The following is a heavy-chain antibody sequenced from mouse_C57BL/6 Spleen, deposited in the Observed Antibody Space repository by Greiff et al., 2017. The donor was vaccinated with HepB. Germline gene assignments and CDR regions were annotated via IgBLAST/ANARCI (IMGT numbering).Heavy chain of an antibody. J-gene: IGHJ3*01. CDR1: GYTFTDYN. Sequence: LVEPGASVKIPCKASGYTFTDYNMDWVKQSHGKSLEWIGDINPNNGGTIYNQKFKGKATLTVDKSSSTAYMELRSLTSEDTAVYYCAVSLRRFAYWGQGTLVTVSA. CDR3: AVSLRRFAY. D-gene: IGHD2-4*01. CDR2: INPNNGGT. V-gene: IGHV1-18*01.